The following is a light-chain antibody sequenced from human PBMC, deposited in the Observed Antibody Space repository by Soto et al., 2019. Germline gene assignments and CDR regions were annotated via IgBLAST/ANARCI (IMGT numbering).Light chain of an antibody. CDR2: KVS. Sequence: DVVMTQSPLSLPVTLGQPASISCRSSQSLVYSDGNTYLNWFQQRPGQSPRRLIYKVSNRDSGGRDRFSGSASGTDFTLKISRVGAEYFGVDYCMLGTHSPYTFGQGTKQEIK. CDR3: MLGTHSPYT. J-gene: IGKJ2*01. CDR1: QSLVYSDGNTY. V-gene: IGKV2-30*01.